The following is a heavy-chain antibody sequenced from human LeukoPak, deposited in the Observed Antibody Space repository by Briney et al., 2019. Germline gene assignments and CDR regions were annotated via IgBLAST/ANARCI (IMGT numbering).Heavy chain of an antibody. CDR3: ARETPRRGETRDGYR. CDR1: GFTVSSNY. J-gene: IGHJ4*02. Sequence: PGGSLRLSCAASGFTVSSNYMSWVRQAPGKGLECLANIKEDGSETYYADSVKGRFTISRDNPKNLLFLQINSLRVEDTAVYYCARETPRRGETRDGYRWGQGTLVTVSS. D-gene: IGHD5-24*01. V-gene: IGHV3-7*01. CDR2: IKEDGSET.